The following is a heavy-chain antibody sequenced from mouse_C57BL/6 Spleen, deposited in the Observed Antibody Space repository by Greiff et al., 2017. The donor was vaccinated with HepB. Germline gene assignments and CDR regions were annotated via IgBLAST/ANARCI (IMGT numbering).Heavy chain of an antibody. J-gene: IGHJ1*03. CDR1: GYTFTDYY. CDR2: INPNNGGT. CDR3: ARGGYYYGSSYGYFDV. Sequence: EVQLQQSGPELVKPGASVKISCKASGYTFTDYYMNWVKQSHGKSLEWIGDINPNNGGTSYNQKFKGKATLTVDKSSSTAYMELRSLTSEDAAVYYCARGGYYYGSSYGYFDVWGKGTTVTVSS. D-gene: IGHD1-1*01. V-gene: IGHV1-26*01.